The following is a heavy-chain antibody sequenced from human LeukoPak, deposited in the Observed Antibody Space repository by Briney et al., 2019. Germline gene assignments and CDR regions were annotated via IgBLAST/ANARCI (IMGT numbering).Heavy chain of an antibody. J-gene: IGHJ6*03. CDR2: IIPIFGTA. V-gene: IGHV1-69*05. CDR1: GGTFRSYA. D-gene: IGHD3-16*01. Sequence: SVKVSCKASGGTFRSYAISWVRQAPGQGLEWMGGIIPIFGTANYAQKLQGRVTITTDESTSTAYMELSSLRSEDTAVYYCGVGGTADYYYYYMDVWGKGTTVTVSS. CDR3: GVGGTADYYYYYMDV.